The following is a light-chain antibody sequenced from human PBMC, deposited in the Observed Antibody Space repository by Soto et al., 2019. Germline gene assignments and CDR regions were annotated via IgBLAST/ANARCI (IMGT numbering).Light chain of an antibody. CDR1: SSDVGGYDY. CDR3: SSYTSSSPPYV. Sequence: QSALTQPASVSGSPGQSITISCIGTSSDVGGYDYVSWYQQHPGKAPKLMIYEVRNRPSGVSNRFSGSKSDNTASLTISGLQAEDEDDYYCSSYTSSSPPYVFGTGTKVTVL. V-gene: IGLV2-14*03. J-gene: IGLJ1*01. CDR2: EVR.